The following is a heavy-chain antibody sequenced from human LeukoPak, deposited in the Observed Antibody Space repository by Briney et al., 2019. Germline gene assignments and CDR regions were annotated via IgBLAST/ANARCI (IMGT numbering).Heavy chain of an antibody. CDR1: GGSISTYY. D-gene: IGHD6-6*01. CDR2: IYHSGST. V-gene: IGHV4-59*01. J-gene: IGHJ1*01. Sequence: SETLSLTCTVSGGSISTYYWNWIRQPPGKGLEWIGYIYHSGSTNYNPSLQSRVTISVDTSKNQFSLVTAADTAVYYCARGGTARLHFQNWGQGTLVTVSS. CDR3: ARGGTARLHFQN.